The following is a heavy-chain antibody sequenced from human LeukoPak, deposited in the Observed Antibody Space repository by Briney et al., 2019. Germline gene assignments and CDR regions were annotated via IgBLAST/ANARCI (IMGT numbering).Heavy chain of an antibody. D-gene: IGHD3-10*01. J-gene: IGHJ4*02. V-gene: IGHV3-21*01. CDR3: ARDRVLWFGESREGFDY. Sequence: GGSLRLSCAASGFTFSSYSMNWVRQAPGKGLEWVSSISSSSSYIYYADSVKGRFTISRDNAKNSLYLQMNSQRAEDTAVYYCARDRVLWFGESREGFDYWGQGTLVTVSS. CDR1: GFTFSSYS. CDR2: ISSSSSYI.